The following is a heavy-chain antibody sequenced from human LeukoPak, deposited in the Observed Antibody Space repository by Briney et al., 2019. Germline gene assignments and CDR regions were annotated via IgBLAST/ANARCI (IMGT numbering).Heavy chain of an antibody. V-gene: IGHV3-11*03. J-gene: IGHJ3*02. CDR2: VSRSSSYT. CDR1: GFTFSDYY. D-gene: IGHD2/OR15-2a*01. CDR3: ARMLATFDAFDI. Sequence: GGSLRLSCAASGFTFSDYYMSWIRQAPGKGLEWVSYVSRSSSYTNYADSVKGRFTISRDDAKNSLYLQMNTLRAEDTAVYYCARMLATFDAFDIWGQGTMVCVSS.